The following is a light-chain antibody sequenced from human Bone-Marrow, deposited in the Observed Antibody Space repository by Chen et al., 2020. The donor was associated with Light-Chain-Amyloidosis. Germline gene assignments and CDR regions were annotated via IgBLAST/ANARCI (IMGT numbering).Light chain of an antibody. V-gene: IGLV2-14*01. J-gene: IGLJ1*01. CDR3: SSYTITNTLV. CDR2: DVT. CDR1: SSDVGGDNH. Sequence: QSALTQPASVSGSPGQSITISCTGTSSDVGGDNHGSWYQQHPDRAPKLMIYDVTNRPSWVPDRFSGSKPDTTASLTISGLQTEDEADYFCSSYTITNTLVFGSGTRVTVL.